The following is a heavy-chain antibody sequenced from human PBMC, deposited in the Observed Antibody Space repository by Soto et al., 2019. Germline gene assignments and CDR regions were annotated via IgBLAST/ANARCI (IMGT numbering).Heavy chain of an antibody. CDR3: ARGGKERFRGSGMDV. D-gene: IGHD1-1*01. CDR1: GGTFSSYA. Sequence: QVQLVQSGAEVRKPGSSVKVSCKASGGTFSSYAISWVRQVPGQGREWMGEIISMFGAAMYAQKFQGRVTITADESASTAYMELSSLRAEDTATYYCARGGKERFRGSGMDVWGQGTTVTVS. J-gene: IGHJ6*02. CDR2: IISMFGAA. V-gene: IGHV1-69*01.